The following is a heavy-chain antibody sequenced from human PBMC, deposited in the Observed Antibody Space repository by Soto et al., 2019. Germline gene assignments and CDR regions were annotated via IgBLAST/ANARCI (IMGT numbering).Heavy chain of an antibody. CDR3: ASPAMTTVNFFFY. V-gene: IGHV4-39*01. CDR2: IYYSGST. D-gene: IGHD4-17*01. J-gene: IGHJ4*02. Sequence: SETLSLTCTVSGGSISSSSYYWGWIRQPPGKGLEWIGSIYYSGSTYYNPSLKSRVTISVDTSKNQFSLKLSSVTAADTAVYYCASPAMTTVNFFFYWGQGTLVTVSS. CDR1: GGSISSSSYY.